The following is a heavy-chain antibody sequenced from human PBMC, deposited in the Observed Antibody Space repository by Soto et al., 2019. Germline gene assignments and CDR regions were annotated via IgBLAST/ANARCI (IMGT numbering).Heavy chain of an antibody. Sequence: GGSLRLSCAASGFNFNSYTINWVRQAPGKRLEWLSSISSSGYIFSTDSVRGRFTISRDNSKNTLSLQMNSLTAEDTAVYFCAKRRGAGGHFDYWGQGALVTVSS. CDR1: GFNFNSYT. V-gene: IGHV3-21*04. J-gene: IGHJ4*02. CDR3: AKRRGAGGHFDY. D-gene: IGHD2-15*01. CDR2: ISSSGYI.